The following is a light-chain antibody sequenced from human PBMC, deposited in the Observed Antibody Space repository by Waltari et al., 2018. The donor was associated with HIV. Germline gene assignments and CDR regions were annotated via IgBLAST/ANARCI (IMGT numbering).Light chain of an antibody. J-gene: IGLJ2*01. V-gene: IGLV2-14*01. CDR3: SSYTSSSTLA. Sequence: QSALTQPASVSGSPGQSITITCNGTSSDVGGYNYFSWYQQHPGKAPKLMIYDVSNRPSGVSNRFSGSKSGNTASLTISGLQAEDEADYYCSSYTSSSTLAFGGGTKLTVL. CDR1: SSDVGGYNY. CDR2: DVS.